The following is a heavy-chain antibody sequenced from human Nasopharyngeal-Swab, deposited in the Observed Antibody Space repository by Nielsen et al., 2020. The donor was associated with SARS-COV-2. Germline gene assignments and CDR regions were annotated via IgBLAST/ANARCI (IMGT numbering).Heavy chain of an antibody. J-gene: IGHJ4*02. D-gene: IGHD3-22*01. Sequence: ASVKVSCKASGYTFTSYAMHWVRQAPGQRLEWMGWINAGNGNTKYSQKFQGRVTITRDTSASTAYMELSSLRSEDTAVYYCARASVPYYYDSSGYYGYWGQGTLVTVSS. CDR3: ARASVPYYYDSSGYYGY. V-gene: IGHV1-3*01. CDR1: GYTFTSYA. CDR2: INAGNGNT.